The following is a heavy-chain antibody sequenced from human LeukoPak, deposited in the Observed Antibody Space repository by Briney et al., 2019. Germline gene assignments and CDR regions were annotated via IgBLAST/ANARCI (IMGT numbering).Heavy chain of an antibody. J-gene: IGHJ4*02. CDR2: INPNSGGT. CDR1: GYTFSNYY. V-gene: IGHV1-2*02. D-gene: IGHD2-8*01. CDR3: ARTNALDY. Sequence: ASVKVSCKASGYTFSNYYMHWVRHAPGQGLEWMGWINPNSGGTNSAQKFQGRVTMTRDTSISTAYMELSSLRSDDTALYYCARTNALDYWGQGTLVTVSS.